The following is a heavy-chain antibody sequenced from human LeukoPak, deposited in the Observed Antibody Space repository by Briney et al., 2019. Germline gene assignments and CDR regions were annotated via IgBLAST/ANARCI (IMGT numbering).Heavy chain of an antibody. CDR2: GST. CDR1: VGSISSSYY. V-gene: IGHV4-39*01. Sequence: SETLSLTCTVSVGSISSSYYWGWVRQPPGKGLEWIGSGSTYYNPSLKSRVTISVDTSRNQFSLKLSSVTAADTAVYYCARTGGYMVWGVQNWFDPWGQGTLVTVSS. CDR3: ARTGGYMVWGVQNWFDP. D-gene: IGHD3-10*01. J-gene: IGHJ5*02.